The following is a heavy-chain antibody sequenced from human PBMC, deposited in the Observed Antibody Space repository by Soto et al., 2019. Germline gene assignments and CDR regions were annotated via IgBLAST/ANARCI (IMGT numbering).Heavy chain of an antibody. CDR1: GGSISSSSYY. CDR3: ASHHGSDFWSGYPKGRYYYGMDV. J-gene: IGHJ6*02. V-gene: IGHV4-39*01. CDR2: IYYSGST. Sequence: PSETLSLTCTVSGGSISSSSYYWGWIRQPPGKGLEWIGSIYYSGSTNYNPSLKSRVTISVDTSKNQNSLKLSSVTAADTAVYYCASHHGSDFWSGYPKGRYYYGMDVWGQGTTVTVSS. D-gene: IGHD3-3*01.